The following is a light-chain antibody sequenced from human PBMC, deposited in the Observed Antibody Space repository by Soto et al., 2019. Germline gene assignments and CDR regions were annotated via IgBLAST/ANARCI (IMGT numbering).Light chain of an antibody. V-gene: IGKV4-1*01. CDR3: QQHAHWPLT. J-gene: IGKJ4*01. CDR1: QSILYSSTNRNY. CDR2: EAS. Sequence: DIVLTQSPVSLAVSLGERATITCKSSQSILYSSTNRNYLAWYQQKPGQAPGLLIYEASTRATGIPARFSGSGSGTDFTLTISSLEPEDFAVYYCQQHAHWPLTFGGGTKVEIK.